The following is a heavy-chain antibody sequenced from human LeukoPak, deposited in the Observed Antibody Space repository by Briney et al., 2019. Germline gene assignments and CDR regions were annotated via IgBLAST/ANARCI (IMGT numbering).Heavy chain of an antibody. CDR1: GYTFTGYY. V-gene: IGHV1-2*02. J-gene: IGHJ4*02. Sequence: ASVKVSCKASGYTFTGYYMHWVRQAPGQGLEWMGWINPNSGGTNYAQKFQGRVTRTRDTSISTAYMELSRLRSDDTAVYYCARDLSVISRGSGSYYGYWGQGTLVTVSS. D-gene: IGHD3-10*01. CDR2: INPNSGGT. CDR3: ARDLSVISRGSGSYYGY.